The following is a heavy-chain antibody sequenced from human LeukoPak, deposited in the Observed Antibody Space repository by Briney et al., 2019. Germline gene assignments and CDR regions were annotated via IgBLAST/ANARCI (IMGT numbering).Heavy chain of an antibody. D-gene: IGHD6-6*01. CDR3: ARGRSDGSSFGLFDY. Sequence: GASVKVSCKASGGTFSSYAISWVRQAPGQGLEWMGGIIPIFGTANYAQKFQGRVTITTDESTSTAYMELSSLRSEDTAVYYCARGRSDGSSFGLFDYWGQGTLVTVSS. CDR2: IIPIFGTA. CDR1: GGTFSSYA. J-gene: IGHJ4*02. V-gene: IGHV1-69*05.